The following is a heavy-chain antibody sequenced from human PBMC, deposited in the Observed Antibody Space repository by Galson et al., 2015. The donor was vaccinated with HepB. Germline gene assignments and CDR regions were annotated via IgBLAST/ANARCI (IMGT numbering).Heavy chain of an antibody. CDR3: TRGGYYYDSSGYGLFDY. CDR1: GFTFSSYA. V-gene: IGHV3-30-3*01. Sequence: SLRLSCAASGFTFSSYAMHWVRQAPGKGLEWVAVISYDGSNKYYADSVKGRFTISRDNSKNTLYLQMNSLRAEDTAVYYCTRGGYYYDSSGYGLFDYWGQGTLVTVSS. CDR2: ISYDGSNK. J-gene: IGHJ4*02. D-gene: IGHD3-22*01.